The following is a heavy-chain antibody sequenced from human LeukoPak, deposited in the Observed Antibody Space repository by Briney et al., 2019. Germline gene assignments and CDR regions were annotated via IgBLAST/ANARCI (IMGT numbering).Heavy chain of an antibody. Sequence: GESLKISCKASGYSFTSYWIGWVRQMPGKGLEWMGIIHPGDSDTRYRTSFQGQVTISADKSISTAYLQWSSLKASDTAMYYCARPITMVRGVTTIYYYYGMDVWGQGTTVTVSS. CDR3: ARPITMVRGVTTIYYYYGMDV. J-gene: IGHJ6*02. D-gene: IGHD3-10*01. CDR2: IHPGDSDT. CDR1: GYSFTSYW. V-gene: IGHV5-51*01.